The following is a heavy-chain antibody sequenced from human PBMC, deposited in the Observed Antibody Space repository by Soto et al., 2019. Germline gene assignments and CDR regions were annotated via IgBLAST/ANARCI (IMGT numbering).Heavy chain of an antibody. CDR1: GHLFNNHW. V-gene: IGHV5-51*01. J-gene: IGHJ5*02. CDR2: IFTRDSET. D-gene: IGHD3-10*01. CDR3: ARGYFDSGHGYDL. Sequence: GESLKISCKGPGHLFNNHWIGWVRQTPGKGLEWMGLIFTRDSETKTSPSFQGHVSFSVDNSINTVYLQWTSLKTTDTGIYFCARGYFDSGHGYDLWGQGTMVTVSS.